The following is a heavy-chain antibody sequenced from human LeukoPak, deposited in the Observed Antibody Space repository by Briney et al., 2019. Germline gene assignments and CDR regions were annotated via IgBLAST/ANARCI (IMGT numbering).Heavy chain of an antibody. CDR1: GGSFSGYY. CDR3: ASTRGYSYGYRAPFDY. CDR2: INHSGST. Sequence: SETLSLTCAVYGGSFSGYYWSWIRQTPGKGLEWIGEINHSGSTNYNPSLKSRVTISVDTSKNQFSLKLSSVTAADTAVYYCASTRGYSYGYRAPFDYWGQGTLVTVSS. V-gene: IGHV4-34*01. J-gene: IGHJ4*02. D-gene: IGHD5-18*01.